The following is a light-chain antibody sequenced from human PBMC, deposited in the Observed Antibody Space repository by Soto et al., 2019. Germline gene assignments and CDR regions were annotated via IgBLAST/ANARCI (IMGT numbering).Light chain of an antibody. CDR3: QQYHSWPPT. J-gene: IGKJ1*01. V-gene: IGKV3-15*01. CDR2: GAS. CDR1: QSVRSN. Sequence: EIVMTQSPATLSVSPGGRATVSCRASQSVRSNLAWYQQEPGQAPRLLIYGASTRATAIPAGFSGSGSGTEFTFTISSLQSEDFEVYYCQQYHSWPPTFGQGTKVDIK.